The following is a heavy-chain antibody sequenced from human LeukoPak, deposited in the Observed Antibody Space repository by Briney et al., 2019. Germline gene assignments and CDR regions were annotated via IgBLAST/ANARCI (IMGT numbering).Heavy chain of an antibody. CDR1: GYTFTSYG. J-gene: IGHJ6*03. Sequence: ASVKVSCKASGYTFTSYGISWVRQAPGQGLEWMGWISAYSGNTNYAQKLQGRVTMTTDTSTSTAYMELRSLRSDDTAVYYCARALTLYYYYYMDVWGKGTTVTVSS. CDR3: ARALTLYYYYYMDV. CDR2: ISAYSGNT. V-gene: IGHV1-18*01.